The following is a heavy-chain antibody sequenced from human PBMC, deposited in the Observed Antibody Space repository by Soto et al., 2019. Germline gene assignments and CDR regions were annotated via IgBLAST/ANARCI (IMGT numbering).Heavy chain of an antibody. D-gene: IGHD5-18*01. V-gene: IGHV4-31*03. CDR1: GGSISSGGYY. CDR3: ARERLSANRQLRFDY. CDR2: IYYSGST. Sequence: QVQLQESGPGLVKPSQTLSLTCTVSGGSISSGGYYWSWIRQHPGKGLEWIGYIYYSGSTYYNPSLKSRVTISVDTSKNQFSLKLSSVTAADTAVYYCARERLSANRQLRFDYWGQGTLVTVPS. J-gene: IGHJ4*02.